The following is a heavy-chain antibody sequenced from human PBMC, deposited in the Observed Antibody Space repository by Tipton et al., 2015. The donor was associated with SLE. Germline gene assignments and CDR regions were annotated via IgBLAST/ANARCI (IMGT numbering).Heavy chain of an antibody. CDR2: ISYDGSNK. CDR1: GFTFSSYA. D-gene: IGHD6-13*01. Sequence: SLRLSCAASGFTFSSYAMHWVRQAPGKGLEWVAVISYDGSNKYYADSVKGRFTISRDNSKNTLYLQMNSLRAEDTAVYYCARDRSIAVAGTAHAEYFQHWGQGTLVTVSS. V-gene: IGHV3-30*04. CDR3: ARDRSIAVAGTAHAEYFQH. J-gene: IGHJ1*01.